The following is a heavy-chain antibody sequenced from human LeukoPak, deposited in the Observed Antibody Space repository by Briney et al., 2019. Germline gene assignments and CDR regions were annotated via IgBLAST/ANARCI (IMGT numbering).Heavy chain of an antibody. CDR2: IYYSGST. Sequence: SETLSLTCTVSGGSISSSSYYWGWIRQPPGKGLEWIGSIYYSGSTYYNPSLKSRVTISVDTSKNQFSLKLSSVTAADTAVYYCARQKGSVRGYSYGQMDLYYMDVWGKGTTVTVSS. CDR3: ARQKGSVRGYSYGQMDLYYMDV. V-gene: IGHV4-39*01. J-gene: IGHJ6*03. D-gene: IGHD5-18*01. CDR1: GGSISSSSYY.